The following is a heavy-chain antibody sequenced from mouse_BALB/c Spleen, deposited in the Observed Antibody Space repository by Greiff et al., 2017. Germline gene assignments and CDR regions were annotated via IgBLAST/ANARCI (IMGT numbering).Heavy chain of an antibody. CDR2: INPGSGGT. V-gene: IGHV1-54*01. J-gene: IGHJ4*01. D-gene: IGHD2-1*01. CDR1: GYAFTNYL. CDR3: AREGNGKMDY. Sequence: VKLMESGAELVRPGTSVKVSCKASGYAFTNYLIEWVKQRPGQGLEWIGVINPGSGGTNYNEKFKGKATLTADKSSSTAYMQLSSLTSDDSAVYFCAREGNGKMDYWGQGTSVTVSS.